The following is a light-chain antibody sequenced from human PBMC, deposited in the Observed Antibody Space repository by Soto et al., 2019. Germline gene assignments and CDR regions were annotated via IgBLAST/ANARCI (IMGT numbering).Light chain of an antibody. J-gene: IGKJ3*01. CDR3: QQYGSSPRIN. Sequence: EILLTQSPGTLSLSPGERATLSCRASQSVSSSYLAWYQQKPGQAPRLLIYAASSRATGIPDRFSGGGSGTDFTLTISRLEPEDFAVYYCQQYGSSPRINLGPGTKVDIK. V-gene: IGKV3-20*01. CDR2: AAS. CDR1: QSVSSSY.